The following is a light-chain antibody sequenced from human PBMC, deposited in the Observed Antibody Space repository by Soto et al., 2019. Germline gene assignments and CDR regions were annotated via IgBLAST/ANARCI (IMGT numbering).Light chain of an antibody. CDR1: SSNIGAGYD. CDR2: GNS. V-gene: IGLV1-40*01. Sequence: QSVLTQPPSLSGAPGQRATISCTGSSSNIGAGYDVHWYQQLPGTAPKLLIYGNSNRPSGVPDRFSGSKSGTSASLAITGLQAEDEADYYCQSYDSSLSGYVFGTGTKVTVL. CDR3: QSYDSSLSGYV. J-gene: IGLJ1*01.